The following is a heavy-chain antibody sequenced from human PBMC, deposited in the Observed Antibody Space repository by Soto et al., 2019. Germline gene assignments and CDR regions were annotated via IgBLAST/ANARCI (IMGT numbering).Heavy chain of an antibody. CDR1: GFTFSSYA. Sequence: SLRLSSATSGFTFSSYAMHRVRQPPGKGLEWVAVIWYDGSNKYYADSVKGRFTISRDNSKNTLYLQMNSLRAEDTAVYYCARDYVVPAAMPLDYWGQGTLVTVSS. J-gene: IGHJ4*02. CDR3: ARDYVVPAAMPLDY. V-gene: IGHV3-33*01. D-gene: IGHD2-2*01. CDR2: IWYDGSNK.